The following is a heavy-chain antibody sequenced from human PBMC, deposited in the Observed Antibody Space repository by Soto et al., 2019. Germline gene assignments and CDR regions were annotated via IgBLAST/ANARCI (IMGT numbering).Heavy chain of an antibody. V-gene: IGHV4-61*01. CDR3: ARERIGDPTFFDY. CDR2: IYFSGST. D-gene: IGHD3-3*01. J-gene: IGHJ4*02. Sequence: PSKTLSLTFSVSDGYDKSARYYGCCIRLPPGKGLEWIGYIYFSGSTDYNPSLKSRVTISVDTSKNQFYLKLSYLLAADTAVYYCARERIGDPTFFDYWGQGTLVTVSS. CDR1: DGYDKSARYY.